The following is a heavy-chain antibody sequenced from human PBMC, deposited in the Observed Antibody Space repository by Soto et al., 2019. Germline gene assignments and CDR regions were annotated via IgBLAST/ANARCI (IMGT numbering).Heavy chain of an antibody. J-gene: IGHJ4*02. CDR1: GYTFTGYY. D-gene: IGHD4-17*01. Sequence: ASVKVSCKASGYTFTGYYMHWVRQAPGQGLEWMGWINPNSGGTNYAQKFRGWVTMTRDTSISTAYMELSRLRSDDTAVYYCARGRPIEDYGDYIFEYWGQGTLVTVS. V-gene: IGHV1-2*04. CDR3: ARGRPIEDYGDYIFEY. CDR2: INPNSGGT.